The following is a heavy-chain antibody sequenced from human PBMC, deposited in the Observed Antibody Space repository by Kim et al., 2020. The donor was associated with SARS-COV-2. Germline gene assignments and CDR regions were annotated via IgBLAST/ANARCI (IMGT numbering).Heavy chain of an antibody. CDR3: AGVYINPWQLDF. CDR2: IYVGGNT. J-gene: IGHJ4*02. D-gene: IGHD2-8*01. Sequence: QAPWKGREWVSIIYVGGNTYYADSVKGRFTISRDNSKNTLYLQLNSLRAEDTAVYYGAGVYINPWQLDFWGQGTLVTVSS. V-gene: IGHV3-53*01.